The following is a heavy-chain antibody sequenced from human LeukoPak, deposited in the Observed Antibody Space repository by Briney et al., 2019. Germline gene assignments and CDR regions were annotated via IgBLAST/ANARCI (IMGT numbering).Heavy chain of an antibody. CDR2: MSGSGGST. CDR1: GFTFSNYA. J-gene: IGHJ4*02. CDR3: ARGVATFDY. Sequence: GGSLRLSCAASGFTFSNYAMSWVRQAPGKGLEWVSSMSGSGGSTYYADSVKGRFTISRHNSKNTLYLQMNSLRAEDTAVYYCARGVATFDYWGQGTLVTVSS. D-gene: IGHD3-3*01. V-gene: IGHV3-23*01.